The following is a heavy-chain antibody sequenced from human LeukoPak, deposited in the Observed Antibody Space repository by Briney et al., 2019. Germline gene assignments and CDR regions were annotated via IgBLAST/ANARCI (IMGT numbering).Heavy chain of an antibody. D-gene: IGHD5-12*01. Sequence: SVSVSCKSSAATFISSSLSWVRQAPGQGREWVGRIIPIGNVANYAQKFQGRVTITADKSTNTAYMELRGLRSEDTGMFYCATGRGATMTLDSWGQGTLVTVS. V-gene: IGHV1-69*04. CDR3: ATGRGATMTLDS. CDR1: AATFISSS. CDR2: IIPIGNVA. J-gene: IGHJ4*02.